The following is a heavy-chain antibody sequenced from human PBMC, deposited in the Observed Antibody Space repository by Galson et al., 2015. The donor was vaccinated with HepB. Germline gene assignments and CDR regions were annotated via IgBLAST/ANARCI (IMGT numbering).Heavy chain of an antibody. CDR2: ISSSSSYI. D-gene: IGHD6-13*01. V-gene: IGHV3-21*01. J-gene: IGHJ4*02. Sequence: SLRLSCAASGFTFSSYSMNWVRQAPGKGLEWVSSISSSSSYIYYADSVKGRFTISRDNAKNSLYLQMNSLRAEDTAVYYCARAHPRQQLGAFLDYWGQGTLVTVSS. CDR3: ARAHPRQQLGAFLDY. CDR1: GFTFSSYS.